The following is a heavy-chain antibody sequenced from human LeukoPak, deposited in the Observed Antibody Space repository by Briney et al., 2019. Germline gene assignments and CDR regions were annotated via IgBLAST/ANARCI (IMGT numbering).Heavy chain of an antibody. V-gene: IGHV3-23*01. CDR2: ISGSGDNM. Sequence: GGSLRLSHLASKFTFNNYAMTWVRQAPGKGLEWVSSISGSGDNMDYADSVKGRFTISRDNSENTLYLQMNSLRGEDTAVYYCARDGYSGSYYRLYYFFMDVWGKGTTVTVSS. J-gene: IGHJ6*03. CDR1: KFTFNNYA. D-gene: IGHD1-26*01. CDR3: ARDGYSGSYYRLYYFFMDV.